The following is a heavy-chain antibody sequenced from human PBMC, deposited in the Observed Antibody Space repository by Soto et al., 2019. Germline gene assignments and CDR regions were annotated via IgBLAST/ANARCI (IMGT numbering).Heavy chain of an antibody. V-gene: IGHV1-69*06. D-gene: IGHD2-2*01. CDR1: GGTFSSYA. Sequence: SVKVSCQASGGTFSSYAISWVRQAPGQWLEWMGGIIPIFGTANYAQKFQGRVTITADKSTSTAYMELSSLRSEDTAVYYCASKDVPAAPFYYYGMDVWGQGTTVTVSS. CDR2: IIPIFGTA. CDR3: ASKDVPAAPFYYYGMDV. J-gene: IGHJ6*02.